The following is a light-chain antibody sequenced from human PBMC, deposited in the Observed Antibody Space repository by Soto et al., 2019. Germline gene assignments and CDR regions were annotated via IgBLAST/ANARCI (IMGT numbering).Light chain of an antibody. V-gene: IGLV2-14*01. Sequence: QSALTQPASVSGSPGQSITISCTGTSPDVGGYSYVSWYQQHPGKAPKLMIYEVTNRPSGVSNRFSGSKSGNTASLTISGLQAEDEADYYCSSYTSRSTHVFGGGTKVTVL. CDR1: SPDVGGYSY. J-gene: IGLJ2*01. CDR3: SSYTSRSTHV. CDR2: EVT.